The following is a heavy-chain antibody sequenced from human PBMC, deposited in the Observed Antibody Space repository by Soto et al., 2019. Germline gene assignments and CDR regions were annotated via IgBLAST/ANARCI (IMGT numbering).Heavy chain of an antibody. Sequence: PGGSLRLSCTASGFILSSNAMHWVRQAPGNGLEWVAVMSYDGRAEYYAESVRGRFTISRDNSKSTLYLQMNSLRAEDTAVYYCVRDVAPTQEYYFDYWGQGTLVTVSS. CDR3: VRDVAPTQEYYFDY. V-gene: IGHV3-30*04. D-gene: IGHD2-21*01. J-gene: IGHJ4*02. CDR2: MSYDGRAE. CDR1: GFILSSNA.